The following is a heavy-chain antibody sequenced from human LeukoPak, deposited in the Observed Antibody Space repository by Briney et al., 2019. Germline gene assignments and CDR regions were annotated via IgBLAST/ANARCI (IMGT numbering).Heavy chain of an antibody. CDR3: ARVLGYYDSSGYRSHYFDY. D-gene: IGHD3-22*01. J-gene: IGHJ4*02. Sequence: GGSLRLSCAASGFTFSSYAMHWVRQAPGKGLEYVSAISSNGGSTYYANSVKGRFTISRDNSKNTLYLQMGSLRAEDMAVYYCARVLGYYDSSGYRSHYFDYWGQGTLVTVSS. CDR1: GFTFSSYA. V-gene: IGHV3-64*01. CDR2: ISSNGGST.